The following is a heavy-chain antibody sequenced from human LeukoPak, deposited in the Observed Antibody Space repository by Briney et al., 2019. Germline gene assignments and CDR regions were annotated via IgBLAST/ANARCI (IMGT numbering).Heavy chain of an antibody. CDR2: ISGSGGST. CDR3: TTDNLVVTARGFDY. J-gene: IGHJ4*02. CDR1: GFTFSSYA. V-gene: IGHV3-23*01. D-gene: IGHD2-21*02. Sequence: GGSLRLSCAASGFTFSSYAMSWVRKAPGKGLEWVSAISGSGGSTYYADSVKGRFTISRDNSKNTLYLQMNSLKTEDTAVYYCTTDNLVVTARGFDYWGQGTLVTVSS.